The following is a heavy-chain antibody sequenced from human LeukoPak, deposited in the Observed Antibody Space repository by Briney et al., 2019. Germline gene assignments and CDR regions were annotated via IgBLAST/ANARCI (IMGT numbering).Heavy chain of an antibody. Sequence: GGSLRLSCAASGFTFSSYAMSWVRQAPGKGLEWVSAISGSGGSTYYADSVKGWFTISRDNSKNTLYLQMNSLRAEDTAVYYCAKSAPAAYYYDSSGYLGYFDYWGQGTLVTVSS. D-gene: IGHD3-22*01. V-gene: IGHV3-23*01. J-gene: IGHJ4*02. CDR3: AKSAPAAYYYDSSGYLGYFDY. CDR2: ISGSGGST. CDR1: GFTFSSYA.